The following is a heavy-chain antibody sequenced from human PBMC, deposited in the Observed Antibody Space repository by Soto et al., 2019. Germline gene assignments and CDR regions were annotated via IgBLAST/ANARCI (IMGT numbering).Heavy chain of an antibody. CDR1: GFTFSSYA. J-gene: IGHJ4*02. V-gene: IGHV3-30-3*01. CDR2: ISYDGSNK. Sequence: QVQLVESGGGVVQPGRSLRLSCAASGFTFSSYAMHWVRQAPGKGLEWVAVISYDGSNKYYADSVKGRFTISRDNSKNTLYLQMNSLRAEDTAVYYCANLRDGYNGIDYWGQGTLVTVSS. D-gene: IGHD1-1*01. CDR3: ANLRDGYNGIDY.